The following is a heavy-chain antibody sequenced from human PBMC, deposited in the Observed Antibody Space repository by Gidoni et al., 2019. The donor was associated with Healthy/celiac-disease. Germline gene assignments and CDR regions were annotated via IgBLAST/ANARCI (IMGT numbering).Heavy chain of an antibody. D-gene: IGHD2-15*01. CDR1: GYTFTGYY. J-gene: IGHJ5*02. Sequence: QVQLVQSGAEVNKPGASVKVSCKASGYTFTGYYMHWVRQAPGQGLEWMGWINPNSGGTNYAQKFQGRVTMTRDTSISTAYMELSRLRSDDTAVYYCARETGDIVEQVYWFDPWGQGTLVTVSS. CDR3: ARETGDIVEQVYWFDP. V-gene: IGHV1-2*02. CDR2: INPNSGGT.